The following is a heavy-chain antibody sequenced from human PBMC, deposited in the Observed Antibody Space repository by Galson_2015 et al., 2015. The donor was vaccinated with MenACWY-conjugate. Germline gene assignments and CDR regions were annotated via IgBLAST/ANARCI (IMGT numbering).Heavy chain of an antibody. Sequence: SLRLSCAASGFTFGGNAMSWVRQAPGKGLEWLGFIRRKVYGGTTEYAASVKGRFSISIDGSKKIAYLQMNSLKTEDTAVYYCTSQSERVFPAGYYMDVWGKGTTVTVSS. V-gene: IGHV3-49*04. J-gene: IGHJ6*03. CDR3: TSQSERVFPAGYYMDV. D-gene: IGHD1-26*01. CDR1: GFTFGGNA. CDR2: IRRKVYGGTT.